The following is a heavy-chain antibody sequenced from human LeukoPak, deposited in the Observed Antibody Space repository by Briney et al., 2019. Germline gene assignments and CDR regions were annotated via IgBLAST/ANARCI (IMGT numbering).Heavy chain of an antibody. J-gene: IGHJ4*02. CDR1: RGSISTYYWN. CDR2: IYWSDDK. CDR3: AHRPSSSWSFDY. Sequence: TLSLTCTVSRGSISTYYWNWIRQPPGKALEWLALIYWSDDKRYSPSLKSRLTIAKDTAKNQVFLAMSNMDPVDTGTYYCAHRPSSSWSFDYWGQGTLVTVSS. V-gene: IGHV2-5*01. D-gene: IGHD6-13*01.